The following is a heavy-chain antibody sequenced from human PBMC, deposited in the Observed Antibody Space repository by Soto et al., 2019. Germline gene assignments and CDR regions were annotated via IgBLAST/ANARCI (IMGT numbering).Heavy chain of an antibody. CDR3: ARDNGYSYGYNLDH. CDR2: ITWKSGSI. CDR1: GFTFSSYW. V-gene: IGHV3-9*01. J-gene: IGHJ4*02. Sequence: SLRLSCAASGFTFSSYWMHWVRQAPGKGLEWVSGITWKSGSIGYADSVKGRFTISRDNAKNSLYLQMNSLRAEDTAVYYCARDNGYSYGYNLDHWGQGTLVTVSS. D-gene: IGHD5-18*01.